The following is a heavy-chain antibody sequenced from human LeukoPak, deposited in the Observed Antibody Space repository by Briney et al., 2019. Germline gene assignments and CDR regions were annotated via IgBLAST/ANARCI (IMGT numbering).Heavy chain of an antibody. D-gene: IGHD3-22*01. CDR1: GFTFSSYG. CDR3: AKDRVYYYDSSGYSLDAFDI. CDR2: ISGSGGST. V-gene: IGHV3-23*01. Sequence: PGGSLRLSCAASGFTFSSYGMSWVRQAPGKGLEWVSAISGSGGSTYYADSVKGRFTISRDNSKNTLYLQMNSLRAEDTAVYYCAKDRVYYYDSSGYSLDAFDIWGQGTMVTVSS. J-gene: IGHJ3*02.